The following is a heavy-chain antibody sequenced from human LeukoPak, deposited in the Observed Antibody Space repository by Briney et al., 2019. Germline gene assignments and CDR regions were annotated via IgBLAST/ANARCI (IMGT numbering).Heavy chain of an antibody. V-gene: IGHV4-39*01. Sequence: SETLSLTCTVSGGSISSSSYYWGWIRQPPGKGLEWIGSIYYSGSTYYNPSLKSRVTISVDTSKNQFPLKLSSVTAADTAVYYCARQEEWGDYMDVWGKGTTVTISS. D-gene: IGHD3-3*01. J-gene: IGHJ6*03. CDR1: GGSISSSSYY. CDR3: ARQEEWGDYMDV. CDR2: IYYSGST.